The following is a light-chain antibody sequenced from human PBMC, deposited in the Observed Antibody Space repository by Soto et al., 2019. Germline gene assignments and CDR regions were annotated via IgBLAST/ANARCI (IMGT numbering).Light chain of an antibody. Sequence: QSALTQPPSASGSPGQSVTISCTGTSSDVGAYNYVSWYQQHAGKAPKLVIYEVTKRPSGVPDRFSGSKSANTASLTVSGLQAVDEADYYCSSFASSNTWVFCGGTKVTVL. CDR1: SSDVGAYNY. J-gene: IGLJ3*02. CDR3: SSFASSNTWV. CDR2: EVT. V-gene: IGLV2-8*01.